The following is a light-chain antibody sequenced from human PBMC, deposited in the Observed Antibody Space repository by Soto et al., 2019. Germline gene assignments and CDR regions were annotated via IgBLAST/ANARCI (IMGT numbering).Light chain of an antibody. CDR2: EVS. V-gene: IGLV2-14*03. CDR3: RSYTSSSTRV. Sequence: QSVLTQPASVSGSPGQSITISCTGTSSDVGAYDYVSWYQQHPDKAPKLMIYEVSNRPSGVSNRFSGSKSVNTATLTISGLQADDEADYYCRSYTSSSTRVFGTGTKLTVL. CDR1: SSDVGAYDY. J-gene: IGLJ1*01.